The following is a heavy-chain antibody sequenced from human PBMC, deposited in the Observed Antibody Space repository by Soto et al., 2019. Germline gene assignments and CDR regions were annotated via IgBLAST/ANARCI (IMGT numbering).Heavy chain of an antibody. CDR2: ISGGGVST. CDR1: GFTFSNYA. J-gene: IGHJ4*02. V-gene: IGHV3-23*01. Sequence: PGGSLRLSCAASGFTFSNYAMSWVRQAPGKGLEWVSAISGGGVSTYYADSVKGRFTISRDNSKNTLYLQMNSLTAEDTAIYFCAKQKDSTSGSYRGIFDYWGQGTLVTVSS. CDR3: AKQKDSTSGSYRGIFDY. D-gene: IGHD3-10*01.